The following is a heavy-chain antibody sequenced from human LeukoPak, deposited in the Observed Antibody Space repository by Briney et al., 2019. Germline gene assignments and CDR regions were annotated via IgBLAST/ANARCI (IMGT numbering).Heavy chain of an antibody. V-gene: IGHV4-59*08. J-gene: IGHJ4*02. CDR2: IYYSGST. Sequence: PETLSLTCIVSGGSISSYYWSWIRQPPGKGLEWIGYIYYSGSTNYNPSLKSRVTISVDTSKNQFSLKLSSVTAADTAVYYCARHDYVWGSYRQWGQGTLVTVSS. D-gene: IGHD3-16*02. CDR3: ARHDYVWGSYRQ. CDR1: GGSISSYY.